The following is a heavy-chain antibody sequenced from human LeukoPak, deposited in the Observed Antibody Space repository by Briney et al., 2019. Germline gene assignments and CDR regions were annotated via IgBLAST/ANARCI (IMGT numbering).Heavy chain of an antibody. CDR2: IKQDGSEK. CDR3: ARMSGYCSRTSRYTPPFDY. D-gene: IGHD2-2*02. V-gene: IGHV3-7*01. J-gene: IGHJ4*02. Sequence: GGSLRLSCAASGFTFSSYWMSWVRQAPGKGLEWVANIKQDGSEKYYVDSVKGRFTISRDNAKNSLYLQMNSLRAEDTAVYYCARMSGYCSRTSRYTPPFDYWGQGTLSPSPQ. CDR1: GFTFSSYW.